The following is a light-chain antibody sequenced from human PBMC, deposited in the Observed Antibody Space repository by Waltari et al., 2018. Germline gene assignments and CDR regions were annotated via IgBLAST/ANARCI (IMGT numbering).Light chain of an antibody. CDR2: AAS. J-gene: IGKJ1*01. Sequence: SCRASQSISKYLVWYQQRPGHAPRLLIYAASTRATGVPDRFSGSGYGTDFTLTINRLEPEDFAVYYCQNHERLPATFGQGTKVEIK. CDR1: QSISKY. CDR3: QNHERLPAT. V-gene: IGKV3-11*01.